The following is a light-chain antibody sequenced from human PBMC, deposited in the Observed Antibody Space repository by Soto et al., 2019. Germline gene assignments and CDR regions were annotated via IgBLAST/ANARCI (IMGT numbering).Light chain of an antibody. CDR1: QSVSSY. J-gene: IGKJ3*01. V-gene: IGKV3-11*01. CDR3: QQRSNWPPPLT. CDR2: DAS. Sequence: EIVLTQSPATLSLSPGERATLSCRASQSVSSYLAWYQQKPGQAPRLLIYDASNRAPGIPARFSGSGSGTDFTLTISSLEPEDFAVYYCQQRSNWPPPLTFGPGTKVDIK.